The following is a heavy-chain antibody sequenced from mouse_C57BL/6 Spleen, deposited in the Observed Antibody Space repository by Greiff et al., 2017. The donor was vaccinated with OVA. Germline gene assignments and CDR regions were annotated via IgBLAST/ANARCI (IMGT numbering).Heavy chain of an antibody. CDR1: GYTFTSYG. J-gene: IGHJ2*01. D-gene: IGHD1-1*01. Sequence: QVHVKQSGAELARPGASVKLSCKASGYTFTSYGISWVKQRTGQGLEWIGEIYPRSGNTYYNEKFKGKATLTADKSSSTAYMELRSLTSEDSAVYFCAREEITTVDYWGQGTTLTVSS. CDR2: IYPRSGNT. V-gene: IGHV1-81*01. CDR3: AREEITTVDY.